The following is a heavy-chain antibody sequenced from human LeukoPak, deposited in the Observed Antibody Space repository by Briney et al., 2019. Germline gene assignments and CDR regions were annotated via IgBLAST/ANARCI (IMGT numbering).Heavy chain of an antibody. CDR2: INHSGST. V-gene: IGHV4-34*01. CDR1: GFSFSSYW. CDR3: ARGRYYDSSGLSYFPTDFDY. D-gene: IGHD3-22*01. J-gene: IGHJ4*02. Sequence: GSLRLSCAVSGFSFSSYWMTWIRQPPGKGLEWIGEINHSGSTNYNPSLKSRVTTSVDTSKNQFSLKLSSVTAADTAVYYCARGRYYDSSGLSYFPTDFDYWGQGTLVTVSS.